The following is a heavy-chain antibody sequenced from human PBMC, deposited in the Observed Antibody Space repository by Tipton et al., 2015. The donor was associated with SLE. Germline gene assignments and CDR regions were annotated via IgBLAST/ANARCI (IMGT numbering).Heavy chain of an antibody. Sequence: TLSLTCTVSGGSVSSSSYYWGWIRQPPGKGLEWIGSIDYSGSTYYSPSLKSRVTISVDTSKNQFSLKLSSVTAADTAVYYCAREGPVYSASYYYAMDVWGQGTTVAVSS. CDR3: AREGPVYSASYYYAMDV. CDR2: IDYSGST. CDR1: GGSVSSSSYY. J-gene: IGHJ6*02. D-gene: IGHD4-11*01. V-gene: IGHV4-39*07.